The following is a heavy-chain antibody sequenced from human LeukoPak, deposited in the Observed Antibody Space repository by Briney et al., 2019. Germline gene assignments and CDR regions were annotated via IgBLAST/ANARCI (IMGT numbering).Heavy chain of an antibody. CDR3: TREVWGSFGY. V-gene: IGHV3-23*01. CDR2: VSGSGGST. Sequence: EGSLRLSCAASGFTFSSYAMTWVRQAPGKGLEWVSAVSGSGGSTYYADSGKGRFTISRDNSKNTLYLQMNSLRVEDTAVHYCTREVWGSFGYWGQGTLVTVSS. CDR1: GFTFSSYA. J-gene: IGHJ4*02. D-gene: IGHD3-16*01.